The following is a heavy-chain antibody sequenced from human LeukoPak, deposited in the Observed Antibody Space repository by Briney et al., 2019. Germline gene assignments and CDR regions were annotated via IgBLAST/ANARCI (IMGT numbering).Heavy chain of an antibody. Sequence: GGSLRLSCAGSGFSVSDKYMSWVRQAPGKGLEWVSVLYTGGNKYYADFVKGRFTISRDNSNNMVFLQMNSLTVEDTALYYCAGGQMFTSGGFDNWGQGTLVTVSS. D-gene: IGHD6-19*01. V-gene: IGHV3-53*01. CDR3: AGGQMFTSGGFDN. CDR2: LYTGGNK. CDR1: GFSVSDKY. J-gene: IGHJ4*02.